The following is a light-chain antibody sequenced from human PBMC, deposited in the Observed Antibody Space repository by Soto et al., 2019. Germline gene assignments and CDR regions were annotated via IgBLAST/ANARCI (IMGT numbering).Light chain of an antibody. CDR2: GAS. J-gene: IGKJ4*01. CDR3: QQFSSYPLT. Sequence: EIVMTQSPGTLSLSPGERATLSCRASRSVSNNYLAWYQQKPGQAPRLLIYGASNRATGIPDRFSGGGSGTDFTLTISRLEPEDFAVYYCQQFSSYPLTFGGGTKVDIK. V-gene: IGKV3-20*01. CDR1: RSVSNNY.